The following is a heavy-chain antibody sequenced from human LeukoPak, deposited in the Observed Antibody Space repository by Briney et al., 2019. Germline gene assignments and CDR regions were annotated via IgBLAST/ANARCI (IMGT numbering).Heavy chain of an antibody. V-gene: IGHV5-51*01. CDR1: GYSFTSYW. J-gene: IGHJ4*02. CDR3: ARPSDSSGYYFAPFDY. Sequence: GESLKISCKGSGYSFTSYWIGWVRQMPGKGLEWMGIIYPGDSDTRYSPSFQGQVTISADKSISTAYLQWSSLKASDTAMYYCARPSDSSGYYFAPFDYWGQGTLVTVSS. D-gene: IGHD3-22*01. CDR2: IYPGDSDT.